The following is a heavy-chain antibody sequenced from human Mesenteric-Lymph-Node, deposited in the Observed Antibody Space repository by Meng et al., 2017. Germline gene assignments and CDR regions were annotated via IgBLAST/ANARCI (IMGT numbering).Heavy chain of an antibody. CDR1: GFTFSNYG. CDR2: ISGSGGST. D-gene: IGHD2/OR15-2a*01. Sequence: GESLKISCAASGFTFSNYGMSWVRQAPGKGLEWVSGISGSGGSTHYADSVKGRFTISRDNSQNTLYLQRISLRAEDTAVYYCAKETNSYLDYWGQGTLVTVSS. J-gene: IGHJ4*02. CDR3: AKETNSYLDY. V-gene: IGHV3-23*01.